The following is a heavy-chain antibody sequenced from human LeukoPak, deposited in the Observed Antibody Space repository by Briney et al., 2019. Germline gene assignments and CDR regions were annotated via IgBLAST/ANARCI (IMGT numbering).Heavy chain of an antibody. Sequence: SETLSLTCAVYGGSFSGYYWSWIRQPPGKGLEWIGEINHSGSTNYNPSLKSRVTISVDTSKNQFSLKLSSVTAADTAVYYCARAVKMAFDYWGQGTLVTASS. J-gene: IGHJ4*02. CDR1: GGSFSGYY. D-gene: IGHD5-24*01. CDR2: INHSGST. CDR3: ARAVKMAFDY. V-gene: IGHV4-34*01.